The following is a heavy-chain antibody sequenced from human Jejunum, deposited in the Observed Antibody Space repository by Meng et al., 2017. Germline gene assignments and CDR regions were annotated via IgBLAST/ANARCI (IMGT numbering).Heavy chain of an antibody. CDR2: IKSKTDGGTT. Sequence: GGSLRLSCRASGFTFSAAWMSWVRQAPGKGLEWIGHIKSKTDGGTTGYAAPVKDRFSISRDDSKTTVYLQMNSLKTEDTAVYHCTDRRTLWGQGTMVTVSS. J-gene: IGHJ3*01. CDR1: GFTFSAAW. D-gene: IGHD2-2*01. CDR3: TDRRTL. V-gene: IGHV3-15*01.